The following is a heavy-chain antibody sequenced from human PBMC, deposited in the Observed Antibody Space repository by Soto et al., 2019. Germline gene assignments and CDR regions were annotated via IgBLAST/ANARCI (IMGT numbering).Heavy chain of an antibody. V-gene: IGHV3-74*01. CDR2: INSDGSST. J-gene: IGHJ6*02. D-gene: IGHD3-10*01. CDR1: GFTFSSYW. CDR3: ARAQDHRGSLLWFGEGSYYGMDV. Sequence: GSLRLSCAASGFTFSSYWMHWVRQAPGKGLVWVSRINSDGSSTSYADSVKGRFTISRDNAKNTLYLQMNSLRAEDTAVYYCARAQDHRGSLLWFGEGSYYGMDVWGQGTTVTVSS.